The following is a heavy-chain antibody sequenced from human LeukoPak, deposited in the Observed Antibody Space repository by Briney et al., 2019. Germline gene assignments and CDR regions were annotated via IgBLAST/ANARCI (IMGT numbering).Heavy chain of an antibody. J-gene: IGHJ3*02. Sequence: GGSLRLSCAASGFTFSSYAISWVRQAPGKGLEWVSSISGSGGSTYYADSVKGRFTISRDNSKNTLYLQMNSLRAEDTAVYQCAKGRYYHDNSDAFEIWGQGTMVTVSA. CDR1: GFTFSSYA. V-gene: IGHV3-23*01. D-gene: IGHD3-22*01. CDR2: ISGSGGST. CDR3: AKGRYYHDNSDAFEI.